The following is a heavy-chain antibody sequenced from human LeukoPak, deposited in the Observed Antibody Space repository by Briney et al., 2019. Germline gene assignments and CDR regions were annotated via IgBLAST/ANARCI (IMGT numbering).Heavy chain of an antibody. CDR3: ARVGGDPSYYDFWSGYFDY. J-gene: IGHJ4*02. Sequence: SVKVSCKASGGTFSSYAISWVRQAPGQGLEWMGGTIPIFGTANYAQKFQGRVTITADESTSTAYMELSSLRSEDTAVYYCARVGGDPSYYDFWSGYFDYWGQGTLVTVSS. CDR2: TIPIFGTA. CDR1: GGTFSSYA. D-gene: IGHD3-3*01. V-gene: IGHV1-69*13.